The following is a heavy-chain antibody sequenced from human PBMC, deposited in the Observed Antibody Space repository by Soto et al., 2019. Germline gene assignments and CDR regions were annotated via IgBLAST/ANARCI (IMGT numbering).Heavy chain of an antibody. J-gene: IGHJ5*02. CDR3: ASHVSGNWFYP. V-gene: IGHV5-51*01. Sequence: GESLNLSCTSFGYSFSRYWIGRVRQMPGKGLEWMGITNPGDSDTRYSPSFQGEVTISVDKPISTAYLQWSSLKASDTAMYYCASHVSGNWFYPWGQGTQVTVS. D-gene: IGHD1-26*01. CDR2: TNPGDSDT. CDR1: GYSFSRYW.